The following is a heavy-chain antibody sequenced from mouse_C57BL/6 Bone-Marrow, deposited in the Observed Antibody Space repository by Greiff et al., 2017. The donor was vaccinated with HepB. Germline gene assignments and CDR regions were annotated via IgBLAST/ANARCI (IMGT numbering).Heavy chain of an antibody. Sequence: VQLKQSGPELVKPGASVKISCKASGYTFTDYYMNWVKQSHGKSLEWIGDINPNNGGTSYNQKFKGKATLTVDKSSSTAYMELRSLTSEDSAVYYCAGRRFYGSSYGYAMDYWGQGTSVTVSS. V-gene: IGHV1-26*01. D-gene: IGHD1-1*01. CDR1: GYTFTDYY. J-gene: IGHJ4*01. CDR3: AGRRFYGSSYGYAMDY. CDR2: INPNNGGT.